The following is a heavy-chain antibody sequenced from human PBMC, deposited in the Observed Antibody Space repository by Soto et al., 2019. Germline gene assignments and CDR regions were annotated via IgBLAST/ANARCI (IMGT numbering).Heavy chain of an antibody. CDR2: IIPILGIA. D-gene: IGHD3-22*01. Sequence: ASGKVSCKASEGTFSSYAISWVRQAPGQGLEWMGGIIPILGIANYAQKFQGRVTITADKSTSTAYMELSSLRSEDTAVYYCATLYYYDSSGYYYAFDIWGQGTMVTVSS. CDR3: ATLYYYDSSGYYYAFDI. CDR1: EGTFSSYA. V-gene: IGHV1-69*10. J-gene: IGHJ3*02.